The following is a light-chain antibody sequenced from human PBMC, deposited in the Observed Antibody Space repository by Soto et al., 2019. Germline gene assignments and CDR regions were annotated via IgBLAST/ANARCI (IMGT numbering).Light chain of an antibody. J-gene: IGLJ3*02. V-gene: IGLV2-14*01. CDR1: SSDVGGYNY. Sequence: QSALTQPPSASGSPGQSLTISCTGTSSDVGGYNYVSWYQQHPGKAPKLVIYEVSNRPSGISYRFSGSKSDNTASLTISGLQAEDEADYYCSSYTTSTSLVFGGGTKLTVL. CDR2: EVS. CDR3: SSYTTSTSLV.